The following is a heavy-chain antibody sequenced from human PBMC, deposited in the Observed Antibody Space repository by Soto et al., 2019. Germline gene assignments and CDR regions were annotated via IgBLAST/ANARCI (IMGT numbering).Heavy chain of an antibody. V-gene: IGHV3-30*18. CDR2: ISYDGSDK. J-gene: IGHJ4*02. Sequence: QVQLVESGGGVVQPGRSLRLSCAASGFTFSYYAMHWVRQAPGKGLEWVAVISYDGSDKYYADSVKGRFTISRDNSRNTLNLQMNSLRADDTAVYYCAKGLGELSPESYDYWCQGTLITVSS. CDR1: GFTFSYYA. CDR3: AKGLGELSPESYDY. D-gene: IGHD3-16*02.